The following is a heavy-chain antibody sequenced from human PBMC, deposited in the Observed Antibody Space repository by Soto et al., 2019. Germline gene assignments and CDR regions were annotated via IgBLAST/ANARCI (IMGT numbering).Heavy chain of an antibody. J-gene: IGHJ4*02. CDR3: TTDPVTMIVVVPSSG. CDR1: GFTFSSYW. V-gene: IGHV3-74*01. Sequence: GSLRLSCAASGFTFSSYWMNWVRQAPGKGLVWVSRINADGSDTHYADSVKGRFTISRDNSKNTLYLQMNSPKTEDTAVYYCTTDPVTMIVVVPSSGWGQGTLVTVSS. CDR2: INADGSDT. D-gene: IGHD3-22*01.